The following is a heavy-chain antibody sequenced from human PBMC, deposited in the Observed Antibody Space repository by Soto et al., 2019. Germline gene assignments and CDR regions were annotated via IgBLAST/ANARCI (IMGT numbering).Heavy chain of an antibody. CDR3: ARSPTYYDYVWGSYRYNDYYYYYGMDV. CDR1: GFTVSSNY. CDR2: IYSGGST. J-gene: IGHJ6*02. V-gene: IGHV3-53*01. D-gene: IGHD3-16*02. Sequence: SLRLSCAASGFTVSSNYMSWVRQAPGKGLEWVSVIYSGGSTYYADSVKGRFTISRDNSKNTLYLQMDSLRAEDTAVYYCARSPTYYDYVWGSYRYNDYYYYYGMDVWGQGTTVTVSS.